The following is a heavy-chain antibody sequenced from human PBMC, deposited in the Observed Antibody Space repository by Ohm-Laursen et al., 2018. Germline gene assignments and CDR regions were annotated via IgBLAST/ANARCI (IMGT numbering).Heavy chain of an antibody. J-gene: IGHJ4*02. CDR1: GFTFSDYY. CDR3: ARVMDSSGWYFDY. CDR2: ISSSGSTI. V-gene: IGHV3-11*01. D-gene: IGHD6-19*01. Sequence: SLRLSCAASGFTFSDYYMSWIRQAPGKGLEWVSYISSSGSTIYYADSVKGRFTISRDNAKNSLYLQMNSLRAEDTAVYYCARVMDSSGWYFDYWGQGTLVTVSS.